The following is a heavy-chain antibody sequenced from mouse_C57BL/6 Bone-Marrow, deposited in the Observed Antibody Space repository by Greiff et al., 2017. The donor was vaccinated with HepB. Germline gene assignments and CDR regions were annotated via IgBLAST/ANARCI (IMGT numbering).Heavy chain of an antibody. CDR1: GYTFTSYD. J-gene: IGHJ1*03. Sequence: QVQLQQSGPELVKPGASVKLSCKASGYTFTSYDINWVKQRPGQGLEWIGGIYPRDGSTKYNEKFKGKATLTVDTSSSTAYMELHSLTSEDSAVYFCAPCYYYGSSHWYFDVWGTGTTVTVSS. V-gene: IGHV1-85*01. CDR2: IYPRDGST. D-gene: IGHD1-1*01. CDR3: APCYYYGSSHWYFDV.